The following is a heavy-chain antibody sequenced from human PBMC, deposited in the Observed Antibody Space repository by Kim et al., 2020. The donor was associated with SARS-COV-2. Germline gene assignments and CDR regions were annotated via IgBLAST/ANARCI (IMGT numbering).Heavy chain of an antibody. CDR1: GFTFSAYA. CDR2: IHDSGEI. D-gene: IGHD3-10*01. CDR3: AKNKGMRVEIWFYDY. Sequence: GGSLRLSCAASGFTFSAYAMTWVRQAPGKGLEWVSTIHDSGEIQYADSVKGRFTTFRDTSKNTLYLQMNSLRAEDTAVYYCAKNKGMRVEIWFYDYWGQGTLVTVSS. V-gene: IGHV3-23*01. J-gene: IGHJ4*02.